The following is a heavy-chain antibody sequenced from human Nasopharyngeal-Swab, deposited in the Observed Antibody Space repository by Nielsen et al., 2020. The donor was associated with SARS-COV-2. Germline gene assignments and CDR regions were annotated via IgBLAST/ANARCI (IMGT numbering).Heavy chain of an antibody. J-gene: IGHJ6*03. D-gene: IGHD6-13*01. CDR2: ISAYNGNT. Sequence: ASVKVSCKASGYTFTSYGISWVRQAPGQGLEWMGWISAYNGNTSYAQKLQGRVTMTTDTSTSTAYMELRSLRSDDTAVYYCARVEAAAGYYYFYYMDVWGKGTTVTVSS. V-gene: IGHV1-18*01. CDR3: ARVEAAAGYYYFYYMDV. CDR1: GYTFTSYG.